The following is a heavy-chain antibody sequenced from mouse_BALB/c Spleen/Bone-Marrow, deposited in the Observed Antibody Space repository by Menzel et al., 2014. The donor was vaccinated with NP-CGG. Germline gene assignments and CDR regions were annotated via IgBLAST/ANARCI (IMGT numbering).Heavy chain of an antibody. J-gene: IGHJ4*01. Sequence: QVQLQQSGAELVKPGASVELSCKASGYTFTSYWMHWVKQRPGQGLEWIGEIDPSDSYTNYNQKFKGKATLTVDKSSSTAYMQLSSLTSEDSAVYFWARWLLRYYAMDDWGQGTSVTVSS. CDR1: GYTFTSYW. V-gene: IGHV1-69*02. D-gene: IGHD2-3*01. CDR3: ARWLLRYYAMDD. CDR2: IDPSDSYT.